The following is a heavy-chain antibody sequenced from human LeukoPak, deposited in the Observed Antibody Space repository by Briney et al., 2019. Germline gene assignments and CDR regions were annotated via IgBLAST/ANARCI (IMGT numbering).Heavy chain of an antibody. CDR1: GFTVSSNY. V-gene: IGHV3-66*01. J-gene: IGHJ5*02. CDR3: ARGSWVRGVPGDNWFDP. Sequence: GGSLRLSCAAPGFTVSSNYMSWVRQAPGKGLEWVSVIYSGGDTYYADSVKGRFTISRDNSKNTLYLQMNSLRAEDTAVYYCARGSWVRGVPGDNWFDPWGQGTLVTVSS. CDR2: IYSGGDT. D-gene: IGHD3-10*01.